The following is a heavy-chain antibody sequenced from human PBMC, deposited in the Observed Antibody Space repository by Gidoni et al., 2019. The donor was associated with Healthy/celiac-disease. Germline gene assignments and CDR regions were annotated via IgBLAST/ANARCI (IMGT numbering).Heavy chain of an antibody. J-gene: IGHJ5*02. CDR2: ITSDGSST. D-gene: IGHD1-26*01. CDR1: GFTFSSYW. CDR3: ARPGLRRENWFDP. Sequence: EVQLVESGGGLVQHGGSLRRSCAASGFTFSSYWMHWVRQALGKGLVWVSRITSDGSSTSYADSVEGRFTIFRDNAKHTLYLQMNSRRAEDTAVYYCARPGLRRENWFDPWGQGPLVAVSS. V-gene: IGHV3-74*01.